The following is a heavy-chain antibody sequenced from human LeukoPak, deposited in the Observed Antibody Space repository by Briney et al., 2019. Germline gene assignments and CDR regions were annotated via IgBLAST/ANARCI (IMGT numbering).Heavy chain of an antibody. J-gene: IGHJ5*02. D-gene: IGHD3-16*01. CDR1: GYTFTSYG. Sequence: ASVTVSCTASGYTFTSYGMSWVRQAPGKGLEWMGWISAYNGNTNYAQTLQGRVTMTTHTSTSTAYMELRSLRSDDTAVYYCARASHWGSEWFDPWGQGTLVTVSS. V-gene: IGHV1-18*01. CDR3: ARASHWGSEWFDP. CDR2: ISAYNGNT.